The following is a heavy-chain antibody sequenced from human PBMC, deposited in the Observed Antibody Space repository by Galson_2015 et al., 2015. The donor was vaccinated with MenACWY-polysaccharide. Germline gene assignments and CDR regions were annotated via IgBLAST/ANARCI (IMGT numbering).Heavy chain of an antibody. V-gene: IGHV4-30-4*01. D-gene: IGHD2-15*01. CDR1: GGSISSGDSY. CDR3: ASLPLGNCGSGSFYILY. J-gene: IGHJ4*02. Sequence: TLSLTCTVSGGSISSGDSYWSWIRQSPGKGLEWIGYIYYSGRTNYSPSLKSRATVSLDTSKNQFSLKLSFVTAADTAVYYCASLPLGNCGSGSFYILYWGQGTLVTVSS. CDR2: IYYSGRT.